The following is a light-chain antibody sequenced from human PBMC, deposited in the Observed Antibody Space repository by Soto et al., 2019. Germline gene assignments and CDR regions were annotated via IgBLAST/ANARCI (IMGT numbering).Light chain of an antibody. Sequence: EIVMTQSPATLSVSPGERATLSCRASQSVSSNLAWYQHKPGQAPRLLIYGASTRATGIPARFSASGSGTEFSLTISSLQSEDFATYYCQHYNDYSRIFGQGTKVEIK. CDR1: QSVSSN. CDR2: GAS. V-gene: IGKV3-15*01. CDR3: QHYNDYSRI. J-gene: IGKJ1*01.